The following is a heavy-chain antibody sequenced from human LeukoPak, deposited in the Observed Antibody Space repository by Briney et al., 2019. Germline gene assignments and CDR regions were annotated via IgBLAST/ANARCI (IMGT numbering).Heavy chain of an antibody. CDR1: GYTFTGYY. CDR3: ARGPHSDYEPGAFDI. D-gene: IGHD4-17*01. CDR2: INPNSGGT. Sequence: ASVKVSCKASGYTFTGYYMHWVRQALREGLEWMGWINPNSGGTNYAQKFQGRVTMTRDTSISTAYMELSRLRSDDTAVYYCARGPHSDYEPGAFDIWGQGTMVTVSS. V-gene: IGHV1-2*02. J-gene: IGHJ3*02.